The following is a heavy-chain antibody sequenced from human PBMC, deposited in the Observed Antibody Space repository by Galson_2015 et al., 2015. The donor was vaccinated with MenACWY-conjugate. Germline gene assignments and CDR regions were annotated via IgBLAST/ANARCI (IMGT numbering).Heavy chain of an antibody. D-gene: IGHD1-26*01. Sequence: QSGAEVKKPGESLKLSCKGSGSSFPKYWIAWVRQMPGKGLEWVAVIDPINSNTRYSPSLQGQVTISADESISTAYLQWSSLKASDAATYYCARHPPGGRGMDVWGRGTTVTVSS. CDR2: IDPINSNT. J-gene: IGHJ6*02. V-gene: IGHV5-51*01. CDR1: GSSFPKYW. CDR3: ARHPPGGRGMDV.